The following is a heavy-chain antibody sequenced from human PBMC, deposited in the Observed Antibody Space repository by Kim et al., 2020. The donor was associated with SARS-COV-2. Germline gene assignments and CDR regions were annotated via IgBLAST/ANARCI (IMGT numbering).Heavy chain of an antibody. V-gene: IGHV1-18*01. CDR3: AREPRYCSSTSCPGGIDY. J-gene: IGHJ4*02. CDR1: GYTFTTYG. D-gene: IGHD2-2*01. CDR2: ISAYNGNT. Sequence: ASVKVSCKASGYTFTTYGISWVRQAPGQGLEWMGWISAYNGNTNYAQKLQGRVSMTTDTSTSTAYMELRSLRSDDTAVYYCAREPRYCSSTSCPGGIDYWGQGTLVTVSS.